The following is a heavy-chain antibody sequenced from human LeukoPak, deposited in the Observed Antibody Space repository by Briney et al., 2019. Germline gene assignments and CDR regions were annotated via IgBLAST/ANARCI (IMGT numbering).Heavy chain of an antibody. CDR2: VYSSGST. CDR1: GGSISGYY. V-gene: IGHV4-4*07. Sequence: SETLSLTCTVSGGSISGYYWSWIRQPAGKGLEWIGRVYSSGSTNHNPSLKSRATMSVDTSKNQFSLKLMSVTAADTAVYYCARGGSGSSWSTFDYWGPGNLVTVSS. D-gene: IGHD6-13*01. J-gene: IGHJ4*02. CDR3: ARGGSGSSWSTFDY.